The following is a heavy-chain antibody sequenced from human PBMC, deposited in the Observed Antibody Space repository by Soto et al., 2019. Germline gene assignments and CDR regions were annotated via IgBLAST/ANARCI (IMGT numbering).Heavy chain of an antibody. D-gene: IGHD1-26*01. CDR3: ARGRSVGPFDY. CDR2: ISSSSSTI. Sequence: LSLTCAVSGGSISSGGYSWSWIRQPPGKGLEWVSYISSSSSTIYYADSVKGRFTISRDNAKNSLYLQMNSLRDEDTAVYYCARGRSVGPFDYWGQGTLVTVSS. V-gene: IGHV3-11*04. CDR1: GGSISSGGYS. J-gene: IGHJ4*02.